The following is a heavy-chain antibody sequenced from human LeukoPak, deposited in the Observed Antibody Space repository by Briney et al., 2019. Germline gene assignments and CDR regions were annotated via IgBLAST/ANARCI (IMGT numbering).Heavy chain of an antibody. CDR2: ISSSSYI. J-gene: IGHJ4*02. V-gene: IGHV3-21*01. CDR3: ARDMRWSQKGDY. D-gene: IGHD1-26*01. Sequence: GGSLRLSCAASGFTFSSYSMNWVRQAPGKGLEWVSSISSSSYIYYADSVKGRFTISRDNAKNSLYLQMNRLRAEDTAVYYCARDMRWSQKGDYWGQGTLVTVSS. CDR1: GFTFSSYS.